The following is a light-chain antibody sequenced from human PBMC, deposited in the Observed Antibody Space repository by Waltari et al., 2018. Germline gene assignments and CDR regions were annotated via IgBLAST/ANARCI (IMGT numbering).Light chain of an antibody. CDR2: SAS. V-gene: IGKV1-12*01. J-gene: IGKJ1*01. CDR3: QQGYIIPWT. CDR1: QDIRSW. Sequence: DIQMTQSPSSLSASVGDKVTITCRASQDIRSWLAWYQQKPGTAPKLLISSASSLESGVPSRFSGSGSGTDYTLIISSLQPEDFATYYCQQGYIIPWTFGQGTKVDIK.